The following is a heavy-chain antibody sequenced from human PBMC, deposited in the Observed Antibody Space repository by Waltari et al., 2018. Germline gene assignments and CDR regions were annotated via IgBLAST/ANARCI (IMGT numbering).Heavy chain of an antibody. Sequence: QVQLQESGPGLVKPSETLSLTCTVSGGSISSYYWSWIRQPPGKGLEWIGYICDSGSTNSNPSLNSRVTISVDTSKNQFSLKLSAVTAADTALYYCARDAVAGIFDYWGQGTLVTVSS. CDR2: ICDSGST. V-gene: IGHV4-59*01. D-gene: IGHD6-19*01. J-gene: IGHJ4*02. CDR1: GGSISSYY. CDR3: ARDAVAGIFDY.